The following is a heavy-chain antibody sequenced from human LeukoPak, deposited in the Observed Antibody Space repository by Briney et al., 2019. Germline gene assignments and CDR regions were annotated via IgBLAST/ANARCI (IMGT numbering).Heavy chain of an antibody. CDR1: GGSVSSYY. V-gene: IGHV4-59*02. Sequence: SETLSLTCTVSGGSVSSYYWSWIRQPPGKGLEWIGYIYYSGSTNYNPSLKSRVTISVDTSKNQFSLKLSSVTAADTAVYYCARGPLLRFLEWLPPRDWFDPWGQGTLVIVS. CDR2: IYYSGST. CDR3: ARGPLLRFLEWLPPRDWFDP. J-gene: IGHJ5*02. D-gene: IGHD3-3*01.